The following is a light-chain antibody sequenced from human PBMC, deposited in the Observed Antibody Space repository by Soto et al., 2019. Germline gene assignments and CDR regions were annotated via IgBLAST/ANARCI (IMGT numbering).Light chain of an antibody. V-gene: IGLV1-40*01. J-gene: IGLJ1*01. CDR2: GNS. CDR3: QSHDSSLSAYNYV. Sequence: QSVLTQPPSVSGAPGQRVTISCTGSSSNIGAGYDVHWYQQHPGTAPKLLIYGNSNRPSGVPDRFSGSKSGTSASLAITGLQAEDEADYYCQSHDSSLSAYNYVFGTGTKLTVL. CDR1: SSNIGAGYD.